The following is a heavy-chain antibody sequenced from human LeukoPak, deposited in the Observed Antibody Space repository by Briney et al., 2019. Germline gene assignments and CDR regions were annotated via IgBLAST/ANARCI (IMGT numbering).Heavy chain of an antibody. CDR3: ARVDTTYDLPDY. D-gene: IGHD3-3*01. Sequence: GASVKVSCKASGYTFTGYYMHWVRQAPGQGLEWMGRINPNSGGTNYAQKFQGRVTMTRDTSISTAYMELSRLRSDDTAVYYCARVDTTYDLPDYWGQGTLVTVSS. V-gene: IGHV1-2*06. J-gene: IGHJ4*02. CDR1: GYTFTGYY. CDR2: INPNSGGT.